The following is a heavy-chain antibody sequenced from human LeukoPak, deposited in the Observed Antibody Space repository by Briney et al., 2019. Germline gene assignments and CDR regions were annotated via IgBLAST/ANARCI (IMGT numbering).Heavy chain of an antibody. J-gene: IGHJ4*02. Sequence: ASVKVSCKASGYTFIHQYIHWMRQAPGPGLEWMGWMNPNSGNTGYAKKFQGRVTMTRDTPISTAYMELSSLTSEDSAVYFCARRADHYDSSCYQHWGQGTLVTVSS. D-gene: IGHD3-22*01. CDR1: GYTFIHQY. CDR2: MNPNSGNT. V-gene: IGHV1-8*02. CDR3: ARRADHYDSSCYQH.